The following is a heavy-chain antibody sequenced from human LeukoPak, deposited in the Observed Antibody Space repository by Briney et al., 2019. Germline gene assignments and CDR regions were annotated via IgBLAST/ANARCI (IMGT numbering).Heavy chain of an antibody. Sequence: SETLSLTCTVSGGSISSYYWSWIRQPPGKGLEWIGYIYYSGSTNYNPSLKSRVTISVDTSKNQFSLKLSSVTAADTAVYYYARAVTSSGWYYFDYWGQGTLVTVSS. CDR3: ARAVTSSGWYYFDY. D-gene: IGHD6-19*01. V-gene: IGHV4-59*01. CDR2: IYYSGST. CDR1: GGSISSYY. J-gene: IGHJ4*02.